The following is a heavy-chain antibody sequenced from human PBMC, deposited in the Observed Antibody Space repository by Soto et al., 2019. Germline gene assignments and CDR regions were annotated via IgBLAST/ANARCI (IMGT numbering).Heavy chain of an antibody. CDR1: GGSVSSGSYY. J-gene: IGHJ4*02. D-gene: IGHD2-8*02. CDR3: ARTGGSYFDH. CDR2: IYYSGST. Sequence: PSETLSLTCTVSGGSVSSGSYYWSWIRQPPGKGLEWIGYIYYSGSTNYNPSLKSRVTISVDTSKNQFSLKLSSVTAADTAVYYCARTGGSYFDHWGQGTLVTVSS. V-gene: IGHV4-61*01.